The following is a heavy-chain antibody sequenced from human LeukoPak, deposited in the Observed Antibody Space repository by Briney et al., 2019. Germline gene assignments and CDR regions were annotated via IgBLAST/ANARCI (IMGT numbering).Heavy chain of an antibody. CDR3: ARSGWVRSNWGLDY. J-gene: IGHJ4*02. Sequence: GGSLRLSCAASGFTFSSYGMNWVRQAPGKGLEWVSYISSSSSTIYYADSVKGRFTISRDNAKNSLYLQMNSLRGEDTAVYYCARSGWVRSNWGLDYWGQGTLVTVAS. CDR2: ISSSSSTI. D-gene: IGHD7-27*01. V-gene: IGHV3-48*01. CDR1: GFTFSSYG.